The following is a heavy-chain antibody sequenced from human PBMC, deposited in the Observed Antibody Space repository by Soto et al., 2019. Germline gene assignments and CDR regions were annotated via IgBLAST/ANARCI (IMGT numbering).Heavy chain of an antibody. CDR1: GGSISSGDYY. CDR3: AREPVTMVRGVIIYYYGMDV. CDR2: IYYSGST. J-gene: IGHJ6*02. V-gene: IGHV4-30-4*01. D-gene: IGHD3-10*01. Sequence: SETLSLTCTVSGGSISSGDYYWSWIRQPPGKGLEWIGYIYYSGSTYYNPSLKSRVTISVDTSKNQFSLKLSSVTAADTAVYYCAREPVTMVRGVIIYYYGMDVWGQGATVTVSS.